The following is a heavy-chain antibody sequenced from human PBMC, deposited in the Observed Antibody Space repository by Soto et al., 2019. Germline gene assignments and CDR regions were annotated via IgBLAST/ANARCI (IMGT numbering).Heavy chain of an antibody. CDR2: IYSGGST. Sequence: PGGSLRLSCAASGFTVSSNYMSWFRQAPGKGLEWVSVIYSGGSTYYADSVKGRFTISRDNSKNTLYLQMNSLRAEDTAVYYCARVRHLNMVRGVLDAFDIWGQGKMVTVSS. CDR3: ARVRHLNMVRGVLDAFDI. J-gene: IGHJ3*02. D-gene: IGHD3-10*01. CDR1: GFTVSSNY. V-gene: IGHV3-53*01.